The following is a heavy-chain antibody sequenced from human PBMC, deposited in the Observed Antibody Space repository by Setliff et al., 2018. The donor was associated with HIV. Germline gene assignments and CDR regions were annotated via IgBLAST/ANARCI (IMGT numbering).Heavy chain of an antibody. V-gene: IGHV3-23*01. CDR1: GFNFSSYA. CDR2: ISGSGGST. Sequence: GESLKISCLGSGFNFSSYAMSWVRQAPGKGLEWVSAISGSGGSTYYADSVKGRFTISRDNSKNTLYLQMNSLRAEDTAVYYCAKDHRGYPFDPWGQGTLVTVSS. CDR3: AKDHRGYPFDP. J-gene: IGHJ5*02. D-gene: IGHD5-18*01.